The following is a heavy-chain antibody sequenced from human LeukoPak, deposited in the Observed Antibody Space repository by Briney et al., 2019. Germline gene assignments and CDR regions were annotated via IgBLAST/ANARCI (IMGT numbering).Heavy chain of an antibody. CDR3: ASRSKIRKDAFDI. Sequence: SQTLSLTCTVSGGSISSGSYYWSWIRQPAGKGLEWIGRIYTSGSTNYNPSLKSRVTISVDTSKNQFSLKLSSVTAADTAVYYCASRSKIRKDAFDIWGQGTMVTVSS. V-gene: IGHV4-61*02. CDR1: GGSISSGSYY. J-gene: IGHJ3*02. D-gene: IGHD3-16*01. CDR2: IYTSGST.